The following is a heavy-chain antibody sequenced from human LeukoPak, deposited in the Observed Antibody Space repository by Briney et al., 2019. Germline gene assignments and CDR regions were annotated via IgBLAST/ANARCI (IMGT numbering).Heavy chain of an antibody. CDR1: GYTFTSYY. V-gene: IGHV1-46*01. D-gene: IGHD3-22*01. CDR2: INPSGGST. J-gene: IGHJ4*02. CDR3: ARDARTSYDSSGYYFDY. Sequence: ASVKVSCKASGYTFTSYYMHWVRQAPGQGLEWMGIINPSGGSTSYAQKFQGRVTMTSDTSTSTVYMELSSLRSEDTAVYYCARDARTSYDSSGYYFDYWGQGTLVTVSS.